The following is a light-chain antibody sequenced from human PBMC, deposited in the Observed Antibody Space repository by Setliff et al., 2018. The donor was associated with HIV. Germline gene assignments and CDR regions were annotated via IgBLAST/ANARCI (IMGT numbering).Light chain of an antibody. Sequence: QSVLTQPASVSGSPGQSIAISCTGTSSDVGGYEYVSWFQQHPGKAPKLMIYDVSKRPSGVSNRFSGSKSDNTASLTISGLQAEDEADYFCSSYTSISTYVFGTGTKVTVL. CDR1: SSDVGGYEY. CDR3: SSYTSISTYV. CDR2: DVS. V-gene: IGLV2-14*01. J-gene: IGLJ1*01.